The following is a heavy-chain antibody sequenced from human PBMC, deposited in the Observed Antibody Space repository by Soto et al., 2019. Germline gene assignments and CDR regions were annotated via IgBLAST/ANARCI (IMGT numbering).Heavy chain of an antibody. V-gene: IGHV3-9*01. CDR1: GFTFDDFA. Sequence: EVQLVESGGGLVQPGRSLRLSCAASGFTFDDFAMHWVRQVPGKGLEWVSGISWDSTGIGYADSVKGRFTISRDNAKNSLYLQMDSLRGEDTALYYCARVIMGAMVHAFEIWGQGTMVAVSS. D-gene: IGHD1-26*01. CDR2: ISWDSTGI. J-gene: IGHJ3*02. CDR3: ARVIMGAMVHAFEI.